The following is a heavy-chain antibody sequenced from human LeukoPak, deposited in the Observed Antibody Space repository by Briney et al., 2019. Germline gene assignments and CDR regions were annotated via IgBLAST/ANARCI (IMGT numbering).Heavy chain of an antibody. V-gene: IGHV4-34*01. D-gene: IGHD3-10*01. CDR2: INHSGST. CDR1: GGSFSGYY. CDR3: ARLFRGRITMVRGVVSNDY. J-gene: IGHJ4*02. Sequence: PSETLSLTCAVYGGSFSGYYWSWIRQPPGKGLEWFGEINHSGSTNYNPSLKSRGTTTVDTTKNQFTLKLSSVTAADTAVYYCARLFRGRITMVRGVVSNDYWGQGTLVTVSS.